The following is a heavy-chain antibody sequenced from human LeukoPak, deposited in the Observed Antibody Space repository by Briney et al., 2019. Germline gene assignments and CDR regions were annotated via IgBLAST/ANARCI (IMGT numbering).Heavy chain of an antibody. CDR2: IYPGDSDT. J-gene: IGHJ5*02. D-gene: IGHD3-22*01. CDR3: ARRRYYYDSSGYRKAYNWFDP. CDR1: GYSFTSYW. Sequence: GGSLKISCKGSGYSFTSYWIGWVRQMPGKGLEWMGIIYPGDSDTRYSPSFQGQVTISADKSISTAYLQWSSLKASDTAMYYCARRRYYYDSSGYRKAYNWFDPWGQGTLVTVSS. V-gene: IGHV5-51*01.